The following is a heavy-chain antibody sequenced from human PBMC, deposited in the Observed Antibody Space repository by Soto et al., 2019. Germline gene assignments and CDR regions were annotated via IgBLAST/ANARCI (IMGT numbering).Heavy chain of an antibody. D-gene: IGHD3-9*01. Sequence: EVQLLESGGGLVQPGGSLRLSCVASGFTFSSYAMSWVRQAPGRGLECVSSIDGSGAGTYYSDSVRGRFTISRDNSKNTLDLQMESLRAEDTAVYYCAKGDILTGSRQGWDYWGQGTLVTVSS. CDR2: IDGSGAGT. J-gene: IGHJ4*02. CDR3: AKGDILTGSRQGWDY. V-gene: IGHV3-23*01. CDR1: GFTFSSYA.